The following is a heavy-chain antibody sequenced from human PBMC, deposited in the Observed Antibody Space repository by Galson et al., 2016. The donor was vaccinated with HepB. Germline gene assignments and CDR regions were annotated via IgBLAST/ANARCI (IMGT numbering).Heavy chain of an antibody. J-gene: IGHJ4*02. D-gene: IGHD3-10*01. CDR2: INYSGTT. CDR3: ARLEISGSGNFFDF. V-gene: IGHV4-39*01. CDR1: GGSIWDSRYF. Sequence: SETLSLTCSVSGGSIWDSRYFWTWVRQPPGERPEWIGSINYSGTTYYHASLKSRVTLSMDTSRSQFSLKMRPVTAADTAMYYCARLEISGSGNFFDFWGQGILVTVSS.